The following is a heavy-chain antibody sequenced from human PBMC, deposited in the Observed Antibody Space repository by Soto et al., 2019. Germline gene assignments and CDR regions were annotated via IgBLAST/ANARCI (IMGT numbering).Heavy chain of an antibody. D-gene: IGHD3-10*01. CDR1: GGTFSSYA. Sequence: SVKVSCKASGGTFSSYAISWVRQAPGQGLEWMGGIIPIFGTANYAQKFQGRVTITADESTSTAYMELSSLRSEDTAVYYCAGSRGANYYYCGMDVWGQGTTVTVSS. CDR3: AGSRGANYYYCGMDV. CDR2: IIPIFGTA. J-gene: IGHJ6*02. V-gene: IGHV1-69*13.